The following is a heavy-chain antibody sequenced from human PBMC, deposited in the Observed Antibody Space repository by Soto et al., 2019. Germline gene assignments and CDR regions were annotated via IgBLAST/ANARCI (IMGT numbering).Heavy chain of an antibody. Sequence: GGSLRLSCAASGFTFSGSAMHWVRQASGKXLERVGRIRSKANSYATAYAASVKGRFTISRDDSKNTAYLQMNSLKTEDTAVYYCTRQSSYFGHGDYSGVRFDYWGQGTLVTVFS. CDR2: IRSKANSYAT. CDR1: GFTFSGSA. CDR3: TRQSSYFGHGDYSGVRFDY. J-gene: IGHJ4*02. V-gene: IGHV3-73*01. D-gene: IGHD4-17*01.